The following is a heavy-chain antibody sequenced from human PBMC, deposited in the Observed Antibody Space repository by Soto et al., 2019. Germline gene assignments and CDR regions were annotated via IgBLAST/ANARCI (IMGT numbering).Heavy chain of an antibody. D-gene: IGHD3-22*01. CDR1: GYSFTSYW. CDR3: ASQNKYYDSSSYYAFDI. V-gene: IGHV5-51*01. CDR2: IYPGDSDT. Sequence: GESLKISCKGSGYSFTSYWIGWVRQMPGKGLEWVGIIYPGDSDTRYSPSVQGQVTISADKSISTAYLQVSSLKASDTAMYYYASQNKYYDSSSYYAFDIWGQGTMVTVSS. J-gene: IGHJ3*02.